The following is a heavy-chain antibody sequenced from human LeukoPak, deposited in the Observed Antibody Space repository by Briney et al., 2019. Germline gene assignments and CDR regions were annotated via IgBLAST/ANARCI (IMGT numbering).Heavy chain of an antibody. D-gene: IGHD6-13*01. CDR1: GFTFSTYR. CDR3: AKAVGSSWYRYYYYMDV. V-gene: IGHV3-7*03. J-gene: IGHJ6*03. CDR2: IKQDGSEK. Sequence: GGSLRLSCAASGFTFSTYRMSWVRQAPGKGLEWVANIKQDGSEKHYVDSVKGRFTISRDNSKNTLYLQMNSLRAEDTAVYYCAKAVGSSWYRYYYYMDVWGKGTTVTISS.